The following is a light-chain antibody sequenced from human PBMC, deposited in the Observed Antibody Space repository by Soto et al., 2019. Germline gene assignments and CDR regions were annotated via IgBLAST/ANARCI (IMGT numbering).Light chain of an antibody. CDR1: SSDIGGYNY. Sequence: QAVVTQPASLFGSPGQSITISCTGTSSDIGGYNYVSWYQKHPGEAPKLVIYGVSNRPSGVSNRFSGSKFDNTASLTISGLQADDEADYYCSSYTITSAPVFGTGTKLTVL. CDR3: SSYTITSAPV. V-gene: IGLV2-14*03. J-gene: IGLJ1*01. CDR2: GVS.